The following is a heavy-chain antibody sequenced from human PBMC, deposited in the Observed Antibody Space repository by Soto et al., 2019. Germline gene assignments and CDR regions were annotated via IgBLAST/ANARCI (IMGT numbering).Heavy chain of an antibody. CDR3: AKDPQLWLNGGYFDY. D-gene: IGHD5-18*01. CDR1: GFTFSSYA. V-gene: IGHV3-23*01. Sequence: EVQLLESGGGLVQPGGSLRLSCAASGFTFSSYAMSWVRQAPGKGLEWVSAISGSGGSTYYADSVKGRFTISRDNSKNTLYLQMNSLRAGDTAVYYCAKDPQLWLNGGYFDYWGQGTLVTVSS. J-gene: IGHJ4*02. CDR2: ISGSGGST.